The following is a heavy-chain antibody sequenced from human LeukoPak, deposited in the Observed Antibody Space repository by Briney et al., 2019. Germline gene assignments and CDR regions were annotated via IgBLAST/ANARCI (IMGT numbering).Heavy chain of an antibody. V-gene: IGHV4-30-2*01. D-gene: IGHD3-22*01. CDR2: IYHSGST. CDR1: GGSISSGGYY. J-gene: IGHJ4*02. CDR3: ARDTRWYYDSSGYDY. Sequence: PSETLSLTCTVSGGSISSGGYYWSWIRQPPGKGLEWIGYIYHSGSTYYNPSLKSRVTISVDRSKNQFSLKLSSVTAADTAVYYCARDTRWYYDSSGYDYWGQGTLVTVSS.